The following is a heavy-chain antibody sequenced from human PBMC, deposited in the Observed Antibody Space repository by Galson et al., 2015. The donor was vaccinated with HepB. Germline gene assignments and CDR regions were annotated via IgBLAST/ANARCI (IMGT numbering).Heavy chain of an antibody. V-gene: IGHV3-23*01. Sequence: LRLSCAASGFAFNTYAMNWVRQAPGKGLEWVSAISASGISIYYADSVRGRFTISRDNSKNTLYLQMDIVEAEDTAIYYCAKDGTYYDYGDSYFDSWGQGALVSVST. CDR2: ISASGISI. CDR3: AKDGTYYDYGDSYFDS. D-gene: IGHD4-17*01. J-gene: IGHJ4*02. CDR1: GFAFNTYA.